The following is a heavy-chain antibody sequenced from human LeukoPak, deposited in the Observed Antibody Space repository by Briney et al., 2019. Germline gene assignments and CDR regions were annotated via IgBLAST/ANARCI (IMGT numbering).Heavy chain of an antibody. V-gene: IGHV4-59*01. D-gene: IGHD5-18*01. CDR2: IYYSGST. J-gene: IGHJ2*01. CDR3: ARGDSYGPYWYFDL. Sequence: SETLSLTCTVSGGSISSYYWSWTRQPPGKGLECVGYIYYSGSTNYNPSLKSRVIISVDTSKNQFSLKLSSVTAADTAVYYCARGDSYGPYWYFDLWGRGTLVTVSS. CDR1: GGSISSYY.